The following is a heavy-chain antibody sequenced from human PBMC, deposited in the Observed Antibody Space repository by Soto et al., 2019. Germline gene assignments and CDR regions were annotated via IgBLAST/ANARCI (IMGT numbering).Heavy chain of an antibody. J-gene: IGHJ4*02. CDR3: ARDPKTSGGQHWAFNYFDS. V-gene: IGHV3-30-3*01. CDR1: GFTFSISP. CDR2: ISYDGTNT. Sequence: GGSLRLFSPAFGFTFSISPLHWVRQGTGKGPGWVALISYDGTNTFYADSVKGRFTSSRDNSKSTLYLQVDSLRPEGAAVYYCARDPKTSGGQHWAFNYFDSWGQGTLVTVSS. D-gene: IGHD7-27*01.